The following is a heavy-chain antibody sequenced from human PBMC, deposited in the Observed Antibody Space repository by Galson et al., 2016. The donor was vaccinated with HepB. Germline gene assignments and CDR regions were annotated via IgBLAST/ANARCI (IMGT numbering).Heavy chain of an antibody. D-gene: IGHD3-22*01. CDR2: IYYSGST. CDR3: ARDTSLDYYDRTPDTFDL. V-gene: IGHV4-61*01. Sequence: SETLSLTCTVSGGSVSNDSYYWSWIRQPPGKGLEWIGYIYYSGSTNYNPSFKSRVTISVDTSKNQFSLKLSSVTAADTAVYYCARDTSLDYYDRTPDTFDLWGQGTMVTVSS. J-gene: IGHJ3*01. CDR1: GGSVSNDSYY.